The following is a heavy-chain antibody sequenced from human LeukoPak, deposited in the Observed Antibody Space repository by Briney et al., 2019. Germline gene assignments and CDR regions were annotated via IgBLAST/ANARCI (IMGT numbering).Heavy chain of an antibody. Sequence: GGSLRLSCAASGFTFSSYEMNWVRQAPGKGLEWVSYISNSGSTIYYTDSVKGRFTISRDNAKNSLYLQMNSLRAEDTAVYYCARHPDSLGIAVTWGQGTLVTVSS. CDR2: ISNSGSTI. J-gene: IGHJ5*02. CDR3: ARHPDSLGIAVT. CDR1: GFTFSSYE. D-gene: IGHD6-19*01. V-gene: IGHV3-48*03.